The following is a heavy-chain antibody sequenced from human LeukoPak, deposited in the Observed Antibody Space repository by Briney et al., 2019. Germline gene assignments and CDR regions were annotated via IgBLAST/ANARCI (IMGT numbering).Heavy chain of an antibody. Sequence: RGSLRLSCAASGFTLTDYYMSCIRQAPGKGLEWVSYITSSSYTNYADSVKGRFTISRDNAKNSLYLQMNSRRPEDTAVYYCARDAGCYYPDYWGQGTLVTVSS. CDR2: ITSSSYT. CDR1: GFTLTDYY. J-gene: IGHJ4*02. CDR3: ARDAGCYYPDY. V-gene: IGHV3-11*06. D-gene: IGHD3-22*01.